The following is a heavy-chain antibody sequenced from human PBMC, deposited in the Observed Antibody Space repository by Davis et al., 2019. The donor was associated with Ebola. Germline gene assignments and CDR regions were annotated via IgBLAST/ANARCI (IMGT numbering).Heavy chain of an antibody. V-gene: IGHV3-23*01. Sequence: GESLKISCAASGFTFSSYAMSWVRQAPGKGLEWVSAISGSGGSTYYADSVKGRFTISRDNAKNSLYLQMNSLRAEDTAVYYCSGWYSRNWGQGTLVTVST. J-gene: IGHJ4*02. CDR1: GFTFSSYA. CDR2: ISGSGGST. CDR3: SGWYSRN. D-gene: IGHD6-19*01.